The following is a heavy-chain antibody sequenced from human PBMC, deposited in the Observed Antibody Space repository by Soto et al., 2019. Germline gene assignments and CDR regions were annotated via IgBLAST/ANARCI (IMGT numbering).Heavy chain of an antibody. CDR1: GFTFGSYA. D-gene: IGHD1-1*01. CDR2: ISGSGGST. CDR3: AKDLTWSAQYYWYDR. Sequence: VQLLESGGGLVQSGGSLRLSCAASGFTFGSYAMSWVRQAQGKGPEWVSAISGSGGSTYYADSVKGRFTISRDNAKNTRDRQATGLRVEDTAVYYCAKDLTWSAQYYWYDRWGDEALITVSS. V-gene: IGHV3-23*01. J-gene: IGHJ5*02.